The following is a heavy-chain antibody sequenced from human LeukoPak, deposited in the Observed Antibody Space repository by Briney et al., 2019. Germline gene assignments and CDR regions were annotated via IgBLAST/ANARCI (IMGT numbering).Heavy chain of an antibody. CDR3: ARDRRGRVAVAGTSYFQY. J-gene: IGHJ1*01. Sequence: GGSLRLSCAASGFTFSSYGMHWVRQAPGKGLEWVAFIRYDGSNKYYADSVKGRFTISRDNAKKSLFLQMNSLRAEDTALYYCARDRRGRVAVAGTSYFQYWGQGTLVTVSS. V-gene: IGHV3-30*02. D-gene: IGHD6-19*01. CDR1: GFTFSSYG. CDR2: IRYDGSNK.